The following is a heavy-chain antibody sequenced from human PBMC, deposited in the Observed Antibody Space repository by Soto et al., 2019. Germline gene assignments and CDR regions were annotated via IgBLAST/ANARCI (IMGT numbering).Heavy chain of an antibody. Sequence: SGPTLVNPTQTLTLTCTFSGFSLSTSGMCVSWIRQPPGKALEWLALIDWDDGKYYSTSLKTRLTISKDSSKNQVVLTMTNMDPVDTATYYCAKSSSRAHYYGKDVWGHGTTVTVSS. CDR3: AKSSSRAHYYGKDV. CDR1: GFSLSTSGMC. V-gene: IGHV2-70*01. J-gene: IGHJ6*02. CDR2: IDWDDGK. D-gene: IGHD2-2*01.